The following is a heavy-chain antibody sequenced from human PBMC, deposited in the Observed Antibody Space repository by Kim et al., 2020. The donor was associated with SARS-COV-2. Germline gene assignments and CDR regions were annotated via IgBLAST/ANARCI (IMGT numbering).Heavy chain of an antibody. CDR2: IFSSGSP. D-gene: IGHD3-10*01. J-gene: IGHJ5*02. CDR1: GGSVNRGNYY. Sequence: SETLSLTCTVSGGSVNRGNYYWSWIRQPPGKELECSGYIFSSGSPTYNPSLTRRVIISVDTSSNHFSLKLNSVTAAATSVYYCARCAPYGSGNVMSFDP. V-gene: IGHV4-61*03. CDR3: ARCAPYGSGNVMSFDP.